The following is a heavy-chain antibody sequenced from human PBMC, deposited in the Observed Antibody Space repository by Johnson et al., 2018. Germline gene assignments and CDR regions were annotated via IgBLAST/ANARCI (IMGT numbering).Heavy chain of an antibody. D-gene: IGHD3-10*01. Sequence: QVQLVQSGAEVKKPGSSVKVSCKASGGTFSSYAISWVRQAPGPGLEWMGGIIPNFGTANYAPTFQGSVTIPEDESTIPAYMELSSLSSEDTAVYDWVADPYLLSYYGSGCDAFDIWGQGTMVTVSS. CDR2: IIPNFGTA. CDR1: GGTFSSYA. CDR3: VADPYLLSYYGSGCDAFDI. J-gene: IGHJ3*02. V-gene: IGHV1-69*12.